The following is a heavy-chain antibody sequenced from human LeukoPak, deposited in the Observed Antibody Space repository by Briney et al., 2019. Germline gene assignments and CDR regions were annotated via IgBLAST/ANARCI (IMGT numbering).Heavy chain of an antibody. CDR1: TFTFSDYY. Sequence: AGTLRLSCAASTFTFSDYYMSWLRQAPGKGLEWGSFISGSSNNINYTDSVEGRFTIYRHNVKNSLYLQMNSLRAEHTAVYYCARSGTGYEKAFFDYWGQGTLVTVSS. J-gene: IGHJ4*02. CDR3: ARSGTGYEKAFFDY. D-gene: IGHD5-12*01. V-gene: IGHV3-11*06. CDR2: ISGSSNNI.